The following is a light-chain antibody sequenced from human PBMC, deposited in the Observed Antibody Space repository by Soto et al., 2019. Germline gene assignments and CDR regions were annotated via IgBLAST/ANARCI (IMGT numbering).Light chain of an antibody. V-gene: IGKV3-20*01. CDR1: QSVSSSY. Sequence: EIVLTQSPGTLSLSPGERATLSCRASQSVSSSYLAWYQQKPGQAPRLLIYGASSRATCIPDRFSGSGSGTDLPLTISRLEPEEFTVYYCQQYGSAPWTFGQGTKVEIK. CDR3: QQYGSAPWT. J-gene: IGKJ1*01. CDR2: GAS.